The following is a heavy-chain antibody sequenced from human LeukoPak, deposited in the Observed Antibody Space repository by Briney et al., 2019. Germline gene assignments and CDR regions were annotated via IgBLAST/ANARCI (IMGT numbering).Heavy chain of an antibody. CDR3: ARDRSGIAEAGLDY. V-gene: IGHV3-21*01. CDR1: GFTFSSYS. D-gene: IGHD6-19*01. CDR2: ISSSSSYI. Sequence: PGGSLRLSCAASGFTFSSYSMNWVRQAPGKGLEWVSSISSSSSYIYYADSVKGRFTISRDNAKNSLYLQMNRLRAEDTAVYYCARDRSGIAEAGLDYWGQGTLVTVSS. J-gene: IGHJ4*02.